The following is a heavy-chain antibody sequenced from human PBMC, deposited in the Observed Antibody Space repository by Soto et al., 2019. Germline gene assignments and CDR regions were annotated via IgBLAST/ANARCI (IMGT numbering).Heavy chain of an antibody. V-gene: IGHV5-51*03. CDR2: IYPGDSDT. CDR3: ARPLLDDLGRRDGAYYFDY. D-gene: IGHD3-16*01. Sequence: EVQLVQSGAEVKKPGESLMISCKGSGYSFTSYWIGWVRQMPGKGLEWMGIIYPGDSDTRYSPSFQGQVTISADKSISTAYLQWSSLKASDTAIYYCARPLLDDLGRRDGAYYFDYWGQGTLVTVSS. CDR1: GYSFTSYW. J-gene: IGHJ4*02.